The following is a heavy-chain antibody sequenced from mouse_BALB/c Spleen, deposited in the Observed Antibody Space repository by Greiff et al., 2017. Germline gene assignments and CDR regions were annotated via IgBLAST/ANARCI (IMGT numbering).Heavy chain of an antibody. D-gene: IGHD1-1*01. V-gene: IGHV7-3*02. CDR1: GFTFTDYY. Sequence: DVKLVESGGGLVQPGGSLRLSCATSGFTFTDYYMSWVRQPPGKALEWLGFIRNKANGYTTEYSASVKGRFTISRDNSQSILYLQMNTLRAEDSATYYCAREMDYGSSFYAMDYWGQGTSVTVSS. CDR2: IRNKANGYTT. J-gene: IGHJ4*01. CDR3: AREMDYGSSFYAMDY.